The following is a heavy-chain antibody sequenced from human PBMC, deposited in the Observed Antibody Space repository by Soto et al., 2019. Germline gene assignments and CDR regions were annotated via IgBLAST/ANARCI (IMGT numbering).Heavy chain of an antibody. J-gene: IGHJ6*02. Sequence: PSETLSLTCTVSGGSISSYYWSWIRQPPGKGLEWIGYIYYSGSTNYNPSLKSRVTISVDTSKNQFSLKLSSVTAADTAVYYCAGGIAAEYYYYGMDVWGQGTTVTVSS. CDR2: IYYSGST. V-gene: IGHV4-59*01. D-gene: IGHD6-13*01. CDR1: GGSISSYY. CDR3: AGGIAAEYYYYGMDV.